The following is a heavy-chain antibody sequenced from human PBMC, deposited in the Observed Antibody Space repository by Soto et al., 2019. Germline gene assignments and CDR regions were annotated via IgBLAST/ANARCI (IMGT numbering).Heavy chain of an antibody. J-gene: IGHJ4*02. Sequence: EVQVLESGGGLVQPGGSLRLSCAASGFTFSSYAMRWVRQAPGKGLEWVSAISGSGGSTYYADSVKGRFTISRDNSKNTLNLQMNSLRAEDTAVYYCARRGSGSYYDYWGQGTLVTVSS. V-gene: IGHV3-23*01. CDR2: ISGSGGST. D-gene: IGHD1-26*01. CDR3: ARRGSGSYYDY. CDR1: GFTFSSYA.